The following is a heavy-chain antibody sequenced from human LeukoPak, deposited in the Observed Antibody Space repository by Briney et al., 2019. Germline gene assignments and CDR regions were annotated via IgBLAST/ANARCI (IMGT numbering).Heavy chain of an antibody. CDR1: GGSISSSNW. D-gene: IGHD2-21*02. CDR2: IYHSGST. CDR3: AVYCGGDCYSGVNNWFDP. Sequence: SETLSLTCAVSGGSISSSNWWSWVRQPPGKGLEWIGEIYHSGSTNYNPSLKSRVTISVDKSKNQFSLKLSSVTAADTAVYYCAVYCGGDCYSGVNNWFDPWGQGTLVTVSS. J-gene: IGHJ5*02. V-gene: IGHV4-4*02.